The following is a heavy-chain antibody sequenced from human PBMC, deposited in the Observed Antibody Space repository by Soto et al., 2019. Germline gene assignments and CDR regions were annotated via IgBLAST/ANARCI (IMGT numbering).Heavy chain of an antibody. CDR3: ARGTNYYDSSGPILDAFDI. J-gene: IGHJ3*02. Sequence: QVQLQESGPGLVKPSQTLSLTCTVSGGSISSGDYYWSWIRQPPGKGLAWIGYIYYSGSTYYNPSLKSRVTISVDTSKNQFSLKLSSVTAADTAVYYCARGTNYYDSSGPILDAFDIWGQGTMVTVSS. D-gene: IGHD3-22*01. CDR2: IYYSGST. CDR1: GGSISSGDYY. V-gene: IGHV4-30-4*01.